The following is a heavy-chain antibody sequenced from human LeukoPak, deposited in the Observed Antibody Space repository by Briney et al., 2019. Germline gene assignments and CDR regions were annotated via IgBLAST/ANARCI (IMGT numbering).Heavy chain of an antibody. CDR3: ARGSSGYYYHWFDP. CDR1: GFAFSSYW. D-gene: IGHD3-22*01. V-gene: IGHV3-74*01. J-gene: IGHJ5*02. CDR2: INSDGTTT. Sequence: GGSLRLSCAASGFAFSSYWMHWVRQAPGKGLVWVSRINSDGTTTTYADSVKGRLTISRDNAKNTLYLRMNSLRAEDTAVYYCARGSSGYYYHWFDPWGQGTLVTVSS.